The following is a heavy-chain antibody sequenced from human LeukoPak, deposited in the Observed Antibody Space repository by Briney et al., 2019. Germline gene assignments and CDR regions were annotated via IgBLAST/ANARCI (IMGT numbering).Heavy chain of an antibody. CDR3: AKTRSSGGYGGADY. V-gene: IGHV3-20*04. Sequence: GGSLRLSCRASGFIFDNYGMTWVRQAPGKGLEWVSGNNWNGGSTGYADTVKGRFTISRDNAKNSLYLQMNSLRADDTAFYYCAKTRSSGGYGGADYWGQGTLVIVSS. CDR1: GFIFDNYG. CDR2: NNWNGGST. J-gene: IGHJ4*02. D-gene: IGHD1-26*01.